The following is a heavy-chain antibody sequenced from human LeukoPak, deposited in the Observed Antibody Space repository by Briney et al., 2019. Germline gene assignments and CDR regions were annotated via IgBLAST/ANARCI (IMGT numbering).Heavy chain of an antibody. D-gene: IGHD6-13*01. CDR2: IWYDGSNK. V-gene: IGHV3-33*08. Sequence: PGGSLRLSCEASGFTFSSYGMHWVRQAPGKGLEWVAIIWYDGSNKYYADSVKGRFTISRDNSKNTLYLQMNSLRAEDTAVYYCARAESTWYSGLDYWGQGTMVTVSS. CDR1: GFTFSSYG. CDR3: ARAESTWYSGLDY. J-gene: IGHJ4*02.